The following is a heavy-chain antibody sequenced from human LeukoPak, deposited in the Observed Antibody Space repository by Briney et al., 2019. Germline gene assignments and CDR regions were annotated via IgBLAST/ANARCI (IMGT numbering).Heavy chain of an antibody. CDR2: ISYDGSNK. CDR3: AKDGGYYGSAYYFDY. CDR1: GLTFSSYG. V-gene: IGHV3-30*18. D-gene: IGHD3-10*01. Sequence: GGSLRLSCAASGLTFSSYGMHWVRQAPGKGLEWVAVISYDGSNKYYADSVKGRFTISRDNSKNTLYLQMNSLRAEDTAVYYCAKDGGYYGSAYYFDYWGQGTLVTVSS. J-gene: IGHJ4*02.